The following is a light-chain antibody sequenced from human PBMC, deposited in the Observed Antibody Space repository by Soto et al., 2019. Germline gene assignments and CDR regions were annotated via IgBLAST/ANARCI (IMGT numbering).Light chain of an antibody. V-gene: IGLV2-8*01. CDR2: EVN. Sequence: QSALTQPPSASGSPGQSVAISCTGTSSDVGGYNYVSWYQQHPGKAPKLMIYEVNKRPSGVPDRFSGSKSGNTASLTISGLQAEDEADYYCCSNAAGSTYVFGSGTKVTVL. CDR3: CSNAAGSTYV. CDR1: SSDVGGYNY. J-gene: IGLJ1*01.